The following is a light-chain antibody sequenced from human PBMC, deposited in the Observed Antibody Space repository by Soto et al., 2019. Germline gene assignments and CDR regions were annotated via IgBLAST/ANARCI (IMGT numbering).Light chain of an antibody. Sequence: EIVLTQSPGTLSLSPGEGATLSCRASETVIDGYLAWYQQKPGQAPRLLMYSISSRPAGISDRFSGSGSGPDFTLTIARLEAEDSALYFCQQYVTAPFTFGQGTKLQIK. CDR2: SIS. CDR1: ETVIDGY. J-gene: IGKJ2*01. CDR3: QQYVTAPFT. V-gene: IGKV3-20*01.